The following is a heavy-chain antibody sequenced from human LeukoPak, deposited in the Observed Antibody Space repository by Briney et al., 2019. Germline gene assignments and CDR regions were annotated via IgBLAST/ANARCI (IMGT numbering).Heavy chain of an antibody. CDR2: IFPSDSDT. J-gene: IGHJ4*02. CDR1: GYSFTSYW. D-gene: IGHD3-10*01. V-gene: IGHV5-51*01. Sequence: GESLKISCKGSGYSFTSYWIGWVRQMPGKGLEWMGIIFPSDSDTRHSPSFQGQVTISVDKSINTAYLQWSSLKASDTAVYYCARRPSGQFGSGSYADFWGQGTLVTVSS. CDR3: ARRPSGQFGSGSYADF.